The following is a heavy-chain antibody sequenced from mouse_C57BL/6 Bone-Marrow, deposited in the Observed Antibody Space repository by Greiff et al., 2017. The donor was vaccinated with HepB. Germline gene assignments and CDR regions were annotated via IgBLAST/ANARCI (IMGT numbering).Heavy chain of an antibody. CDR3: ARHRITTVVPWYFDV. J-gene: IGHJ1*03. CDR1: GFTFSSYG. V-gene: IGHV5-6*01. D-gene: IGHD1-1*01. Sequence: EVQLVESGGDLVKPGGSLKLSCAASGFTFSSYGMSWVRQTPDKRLEWVATISSGGSYTYYPDSVKGRFTISRDNAKNTLYLQMSSLKSEDTAMYYCARHRITTVVPWYFDVWGTGTTVTVSS. CDR2: ISSGGSYT.